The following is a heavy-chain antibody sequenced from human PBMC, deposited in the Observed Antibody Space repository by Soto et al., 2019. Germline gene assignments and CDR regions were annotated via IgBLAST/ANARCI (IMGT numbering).Heavy chain of an antibody. V-gene: IGHV4-39*01. Sequence: SETLSLTCTVSGGSISSSSYYWGWIRQPPGKGLEWIGSIYYIGSTYYNPSLKSRVTISVDTSKNQFSLKLSSVTAADTAVYYCERLTQEDTMVRGPLHWFDHWGEGTLVXVS. CDR2: IYYIGST. CDR1: GGSISSSSYY. J-gene: IGHJ5*02. CDR3: ERLTQEDTMVRGPLHWFDH. D-gene: IGHD3-10*01.